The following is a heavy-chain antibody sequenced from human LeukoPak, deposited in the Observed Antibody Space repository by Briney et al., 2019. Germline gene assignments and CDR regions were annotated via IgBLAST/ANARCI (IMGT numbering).Heavy chain of an antibody. V-gene: IGHV1-2*02. CDR3: ASDNGGSGPFYNWFDP. CDR1: GYTFTGYY. CDR2: INPNSGGT. J-gene: IGHJ5*02. D-gene: IGHD2-15*01. Sequence: ASVKVSCKASGYTFTGYYMHWVRQAPGQGVGWVGWINPNSGGTNYPQKFQGRVTMNRDTSISTAYMELSWLRSDDTAAYYCASDNGGSGPFYNWFDPWGQGTLVTVSS.